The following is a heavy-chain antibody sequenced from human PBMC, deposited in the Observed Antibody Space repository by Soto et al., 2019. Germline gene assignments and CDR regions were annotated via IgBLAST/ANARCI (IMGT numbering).Heavy chain of an antibody. D-gene: IGHD1-26*01. CDR3: AIDLAKGGGSAGFDY. Sequence: ASVRVSCKASGDTCTANYIPWVRPAPGQGFEWMGWLNPKSGGTNYPQKFQGRVTMTRDTSLSTVYMTLTRLTSDDTAVYYWAIDLAKGGGSAGFDYWGQGTLVTVSS. V-gene: IGHV1-2*02. CDR2: LNPKSGGT. CDR1: GDTCTANY. J-gene: IGHJ4*02.